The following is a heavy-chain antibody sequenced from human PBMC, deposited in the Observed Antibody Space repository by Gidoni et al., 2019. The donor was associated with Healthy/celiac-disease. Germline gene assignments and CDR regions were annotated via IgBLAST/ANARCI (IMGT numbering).Heavy chain of an antibody. CDR3: ARDGSRRYFDWNVRYYYYGMDV. CDR2: ISYDGSNK. D-gene: IGHD3-9*01. CDR1: GFTFSSYA. Sequence: QVQLVESGGGVVKPGRSLRLSCAASGFTFSSYAMHWVRQAPGKGLEWVAVISYDGSNKYYADSVKGRFTISRDNSKNTLYLQMNSLRAEDTAVYYCARDGSRRYFDWNVRYYYYGMDVWGQGTTVTVSS. V-gene: IGHV3-30-3*01. J-gene: IGHJ6*02.